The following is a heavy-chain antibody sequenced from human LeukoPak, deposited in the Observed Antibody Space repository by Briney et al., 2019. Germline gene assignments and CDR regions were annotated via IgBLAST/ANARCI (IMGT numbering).Heavy chain of an antibody. CDR1: GGTFSSYA. CDR2: IIPIFGTA. J-gene: IGHJ6*03. CDR3: ASIALGYQLLYGLNYYYMDV. D-gene: IGHD2-2*02. Sequence: SVKVSCKASGGTFSSYAISWVRQAPGQGLEWMGGIIPIFGTANYAQKFQGRVTITTDESTSTAYMELSSLRSEDTAVYYCASIALGYQLLYGLNYYYMDVWGKGTTVTVSS. V-gene: IGHV1-69*05.